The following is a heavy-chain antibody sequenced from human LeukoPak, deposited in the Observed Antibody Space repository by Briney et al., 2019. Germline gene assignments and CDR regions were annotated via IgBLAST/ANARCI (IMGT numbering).Heavy chain of an antibody. CDR2: ISSSGSTI. J-gene: IGHJ4*02. CDR1: GFTFSSYE. V-gene: IGHV3-48*03. CDR3: ARLPYYYDSSGYYYFSFDY. D-gene: IGHD3-22*01. Sequence: PGGSLRLSCAASGFTFSSYEMNWVRQAPGKGLEWVSYISSSGSTIYYADSVKGRFTISRDNAKNSLYLQMNSLRAEDTAVYYCARLPYYYDSSGYYYFSFDYWGQGTLVTVSS.